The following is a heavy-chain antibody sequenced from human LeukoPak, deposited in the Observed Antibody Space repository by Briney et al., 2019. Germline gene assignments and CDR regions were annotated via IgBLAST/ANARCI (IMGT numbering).Heavy chain of an antibody. Sequence: SGGSLRLSCAASGFTFDYYTMHWVRHAPGKGLEWVSLISWDGGSTYYADSVKGRFTISRDNSKNSLYLQMNSLRTEDTALYYCAKGYSSSPTGYFQHWGQGTLVTVSS. D-gene: IGHD6-13*01. CDR2: ISWDGGST. CDR1: GFTFDYYT. CDR3: AKGYSSSPTGYFQH. J-gene: IGHJ1*01. V-gene: IGHV3-43*01.